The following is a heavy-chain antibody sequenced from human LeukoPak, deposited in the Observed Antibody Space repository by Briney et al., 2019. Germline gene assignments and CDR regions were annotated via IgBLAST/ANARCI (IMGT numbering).Heavy chain of an antibody. CDR3: ARANISPRVPWYYLYVDV. CDR2: IYPGNFVT. CDR1: GYSSTSYW. V-gene: IGHV5-51*01. D-gene: IGHD2/OR15-2a*01. Sequence: GESLQISCKGFGYSSTSYWIGWMRQMPSKRLEGWGGIYPGNFVTRYSPSLQARVTISADKSISTAYLQWSSLKASDTAIYYCARANISPRVPWYYLYVDVWGKGTTVTVSS. J-gene: IGHJ6*03.